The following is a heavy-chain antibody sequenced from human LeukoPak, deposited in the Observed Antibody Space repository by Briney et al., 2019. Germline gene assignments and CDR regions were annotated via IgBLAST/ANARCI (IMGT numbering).Heavy chain of an antibody. D-gene: IGHD5-24*01. J-gene: IGHJ3*02. Sequence: AGGSLRLSCAASGFTFSSYAMHWVRQAPGKGLEWVAVISYDGSNKYYADSVKGRFTISRDNSKNTLYLQVNSLRAEDTAVYYCARDGGWLQFAAFDIWGQGTMVTVSS. CDR3: ARDGGWLQFAAFDI. V-gene: IGHV3-30-3*01. CDR2: ISYDGSNK. CDR1: GFTFSSYA.